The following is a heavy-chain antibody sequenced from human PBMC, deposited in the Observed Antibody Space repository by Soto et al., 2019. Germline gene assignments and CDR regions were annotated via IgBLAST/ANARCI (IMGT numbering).Heavy chain of an antibody. CDR2: ISYTGANQ. V-gene: IGHV3-30-3*01. CDR3: ARDAFLYSRGAYYDH. CDR1: GFTFSTYA. D-gene: IGHD4-4*01. Sequence: VRLVESGGGAVQPGDSLRLSCDASGFTFSTYALHWVRQAPGKGLEWVAFISYTGANQYYADSVKGRFTVSRDNSKNIASLQMTSLKPEDSAVYCARDAFLYSRGAYYDHWGQGTLVTVSS. J-gene: IGHJ4*02.